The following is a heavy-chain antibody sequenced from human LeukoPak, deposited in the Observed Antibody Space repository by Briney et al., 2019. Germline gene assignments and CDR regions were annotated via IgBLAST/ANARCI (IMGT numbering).Heavy chain of an antibody. V-gene: IGHV3-21*04. CDR3: AKDLTYYYDSTGYYFDY. D-gene: IGHD3-22*01. Sequence: GGSLRLSCAASGFTFSDYTMNWVRQAPGKGLEWVSSISRSSGYIYYADSVKGRFTISRDNSKNTLYLQLNSLRAEDTAIYYCAKDLTYYYDSTGYYFDYWGQGTLVTVSS. CDR1: GFTFSDYT. J-gene: IGHJ4*02. CDR2: ISRSSGYI.